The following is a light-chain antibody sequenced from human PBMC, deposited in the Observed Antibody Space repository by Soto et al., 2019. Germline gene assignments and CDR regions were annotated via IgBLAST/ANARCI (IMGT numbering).Light chain of an antibody. CDR3: QQRSNWPLT. V-gene: IGKV3-11*01. J-gene: IGKJ4*01. CDR2: YAS. CDR1: QSVSSY. Sequence: EIVLTQSPATLSLSPGERATISCRASQSVSSYLAWYQQKPGQAPRLLIYYASNRATGIPARFSGSGSGTDVTLTICSLEPEDFAVYYCQQRSNWPLTFGGGTKVEIK.